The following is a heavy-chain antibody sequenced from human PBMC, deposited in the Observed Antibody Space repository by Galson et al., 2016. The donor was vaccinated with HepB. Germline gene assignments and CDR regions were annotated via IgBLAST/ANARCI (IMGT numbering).Heavy chain of an antibody. CDR3: ATPRRRTLRFRAGDYYYYAMDV. V-gene: IGHV1-24*01. CDR2: FDAEEGET. CDR1: GYTLIELS. J-gene: IGHJ6*02. D-gene: IGHD3-16*01. Sequence: SVKVSCKVSGYTLIELSMYWVRQAPGKGLEWMGGFDAEEGETIYAQKFQGRVTMTEDTSTDTAYMELSSLRSEETALYYCATPRRRTLRFRAGDYYYYAMDVWGQGTTVTVSS.